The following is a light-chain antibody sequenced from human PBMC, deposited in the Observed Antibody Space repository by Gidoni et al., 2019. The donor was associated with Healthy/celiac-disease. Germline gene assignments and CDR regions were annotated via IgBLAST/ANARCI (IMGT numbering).Light chain of an antibody. CDR1: QDISNY. J-gene: IGKJ4*01. CDR2: DAS. CDR3: QQYDNLPLT. V-gene: IGKV1-33*01. Sequence: IHMTQSPSSLSASVGDRVTITCQASQDISNYLNWYQQKPGKAPKLLIYDASNLETGVPSRFSGSGSGTDFTFTISSLQPEDIETYYCQQYDNLPLTFGGGTKVEIK.